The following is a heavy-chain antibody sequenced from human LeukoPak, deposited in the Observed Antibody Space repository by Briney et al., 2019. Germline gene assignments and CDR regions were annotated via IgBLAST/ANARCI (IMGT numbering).Heavy chain of an antibody. D-gene: IGHD4-17*01. CDR2: ISYDGGTV. Sequence: GGSLRLSCAASGFTFSTYGIHWVRQAPGKGLEWVALISYDGGTVYCADSVKGRFTISRDNSKNTLFLQMNSLRAEDTAVYYCAKGYPPMTAVTLPFDYWGQGTLVTVSS. V-gene: IGHV3-30*18. CDR3: AKGYPPMTAVTLPFDY. CDR1: GFTFSTYG. J-gene: IGHJ4*02.